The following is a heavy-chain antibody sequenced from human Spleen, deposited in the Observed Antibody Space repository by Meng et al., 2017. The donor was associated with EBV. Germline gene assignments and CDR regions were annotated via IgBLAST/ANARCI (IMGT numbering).Heavy chain of an antibody. Sequence: QGQLKEAGPGLVKPSETLSLTCTCSGVSVASGAYYWSWIRQPPGKGLEWIAYFYHSGTNNYNPSLQSRVAISSDTSKNQVSLKLSSVTAADTAMYYCAREVPAAIKAFDLWGQGTLVTVSS. CDR3: AREVPAAIKAFDL. CDR2: FYHSGTN. D-gene: IGHD2-2*01. V-gene: IGHV4-61*08. J-gene: IGHJ4*02. CDR1: GVSVASGAYY.